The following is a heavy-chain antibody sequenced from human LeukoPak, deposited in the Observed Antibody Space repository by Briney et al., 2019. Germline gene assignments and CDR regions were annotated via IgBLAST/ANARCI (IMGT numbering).Heavy chain of an antibody. J-gene: IGHJ3*02. CDR3: ASGGTGGDSFDI. CDR1: GFTVSSNY. D-gene: IGHD2-15*01. V-gene: IGHV3-53*01. Sequence: GGSLRLSCAASGFTVSSNYMSWVRQAPGKGLEWVSVIYSGVTTYYADSVKGRFTISRDNSKNTLYLQMNSLRAEDTAVYYCASGGTGGDSFDIWGQGTMVTVSS. CDR2: IYSGVTT.